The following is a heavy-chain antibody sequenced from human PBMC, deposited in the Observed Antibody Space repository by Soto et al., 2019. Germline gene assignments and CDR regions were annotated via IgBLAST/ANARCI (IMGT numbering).Heavy chain of an antibody. D-gene: IGHD2-2*01. J-gene: IGHJ5*02. Sequence: QVQLVESGGGVVQPGTSLRLSCVASGFSFSNFGMHWVRQAPGKGLEWVAVISFDGSIRKYADSVKGRFTISRDSPKNTLFLEMNSLTPEDTAIYYCAKMAHFGGTVTVPDADVTSWSQGTLVTVSS. CDR1: GFSFSNFG. V-gene: IGHV3-30*18. CDR2: ISFDGSIR. CDR3: AKMAHFGGTVTVPDADVTS.